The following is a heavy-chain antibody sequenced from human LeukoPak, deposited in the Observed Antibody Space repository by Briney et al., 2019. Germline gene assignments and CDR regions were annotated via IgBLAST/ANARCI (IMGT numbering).Heavy chain of an antibody. CDR3: AKIDRQYCSRSSCYALDY. CDR2: IYPGDSDT. D-gene: IGHD2-2*01. CDR1: GYSFTSYW. Sequence: GESLKISCKCSGYSFTSYWIAWVRQMPGKGLEWMGIIYPGDSDTRYSPSFQGQVTISVDKSISTAYLQWSSLKASDTAIYYCAKIDRQYCSRSSCYALDYWGQGTLVTVSS. J-gene: IGHJ4*02. V-gene: IGHV5-51*01.